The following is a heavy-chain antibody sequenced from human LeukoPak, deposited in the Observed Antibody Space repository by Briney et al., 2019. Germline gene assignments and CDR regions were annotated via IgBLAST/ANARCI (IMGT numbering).Heavy chain of an antibody. CDR2: IRYDGGNN. Sequence: GGSLRLSCAASGFTFSSYSMNWVRQAPGKGLEWVAFIRYDGGNNYYGDSVKGRFTISRDNSKNTVYLQMSSLRPEDTAMYYCAKDRNIVATTPDAFDIWGQGTMVTVSS. J-gene: IGHJ3*02. V-gene: IGHV3-30*02. D-gene: IGHD5-12*01. CDR3: AKDRNIVATTPDAFDI. CDR1: GFTFSSYS.